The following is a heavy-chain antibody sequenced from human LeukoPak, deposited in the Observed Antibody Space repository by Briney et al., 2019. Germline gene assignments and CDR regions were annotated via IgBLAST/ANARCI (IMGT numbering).Heavy chain of an antibody. D-gene: IGHD3-10*01. CDR1: GXTFATYC. CDR3: ARQDGSGIYYFDY. V-gene: IGHV5-51*01. Sequence: NHGESLKISFKGSGXTFATYCIGWVRQMPGKGLEWMGIIYPGDSRTTYSPSFQGQVTISADKSISTAYLQWSSLKASDTAIYYCARQDGSGIYYFDYWGQGTLVTVSS. J-gene: IGHJ4*02. CDR2: IYPGDSRT.